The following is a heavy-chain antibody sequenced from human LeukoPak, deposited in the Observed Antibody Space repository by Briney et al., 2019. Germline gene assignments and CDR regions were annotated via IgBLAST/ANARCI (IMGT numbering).Heavy chain of an antibody. CDR1: GFTFSSYA. CDR3: AKDSTYDSSGYYDY. J-gene: IGHJ4*02. D-gene: IGHD3-22*01. CDR2: ISGSGGST. Sequence: PGGSLRLSCAASGFTFSSYAMNWVRQAPGKGLEWVSAISGSGGSTYYADSVKGQFTISRDNSKNTLYLQMNSLRVEDTAIYFCAKDSTYDSSGYYDYWGQGTLVTVSS. V-gene: IGHV3-23*01.